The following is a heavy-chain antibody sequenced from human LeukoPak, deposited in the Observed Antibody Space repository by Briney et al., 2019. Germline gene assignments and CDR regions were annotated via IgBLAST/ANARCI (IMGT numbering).Heavy chain of an antibody. CDR2: ISSSSSTI. D-gene: IGHD3-3*01. Sequence: GGSLRLSCAASGFTFSSYEMNWVRQAPGKGLEWVSDISSSSSTIYYADSVKGRFTISRDNAKNSLYLEMNSLRAEDTAVYYCARTYYDFWSGYYSHEGNPFDYWGQGTLVTVSS. V-gene: IGHV3-48*01. J-gene: IGHJ4*02. CDR3: ARTYYDFWSGYYSHEGNPFDY. CDR1: GFTFSSYE.